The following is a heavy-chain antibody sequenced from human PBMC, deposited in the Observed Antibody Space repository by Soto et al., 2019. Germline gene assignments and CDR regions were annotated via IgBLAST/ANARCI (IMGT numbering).Heavy chain of an antibody. CDR2: IYFRGST. V-gene: IGHV4-61*05. J-gene: IGHJ4*02. CDR1: GGSISSSSYY. CDR3: ARAMGDGYIACDY. Sequence: PSETLSLTCTVSGGSISSSSYYWSWIRQPPGKGLEWIGYIYFRGSTNYNPSLKSRVTISVDKSKNQFSLKLSSVTAADTAVYYCARAMGDGYIACDYWVQGTLVTVSS. D-gene: IGHD5-12*01.